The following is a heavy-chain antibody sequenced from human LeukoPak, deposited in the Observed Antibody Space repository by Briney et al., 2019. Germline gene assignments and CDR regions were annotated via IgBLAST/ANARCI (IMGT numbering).Heavy chain of an antibody. V-gene: IGHV1-46*01. D-gene: IGHD3-3*01. CDR2: INPSGGST. CDR1: GYTFTSYY. J-gene: IGHJ4*02. CDR3: ARGLVYDFWSGLFAY. Sequence: ASVKVSCKASGYTFTSYYMHWVRQAPGQGLEWMGIINPSGGSTSYAQKFQGRVTMTRDMSTSTVYMELSSLRSEDTAVYYCARGLVYDFWSGLFAYWGQGTLVTVSS.